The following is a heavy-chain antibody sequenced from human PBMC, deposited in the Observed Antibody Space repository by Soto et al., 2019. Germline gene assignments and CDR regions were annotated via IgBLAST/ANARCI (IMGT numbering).Heavy chain of an antibody. D-gene: IGHD3-9*01. Sequence: SETLSLTCTVSGGSISSGGYYWSWIRQHPGKGLEWIGYIYYSGSTTYNPSLRSRVTISVDTSRNQFSLRLTSVTAADTAEYYCAKDRHPDGIWTFDSWGQGTVVTVSS. CDR3: AKDRHPDGIWTFDS. V-gene: IGHV4-61*08. CDR2: IYYSGST. CDR1: GGSISSGGYY. J-gene: IGHJ4*02.